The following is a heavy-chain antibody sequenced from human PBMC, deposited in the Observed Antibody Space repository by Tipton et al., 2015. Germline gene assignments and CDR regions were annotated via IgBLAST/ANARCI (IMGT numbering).Heavy chain of an antibody. CDR2: IYHSGRT. Sequence: TLSLTCAVSNGSLYGYYWGWIRQPPGKGLEWIGSIYHSGRTYYNPSLRSRVTMSADTSKNQSSLKLTSVTAADTAVYYCARLEYNYGPGAFYFDYWGQGTLVTVSS. CDR1: NGSLYGYY. V-gene: IGHV4-39*01. D-gene: IGHD5-18*01. CDR3: ARLEYNYGPGAFYFDY. J-gene: IGHJ4*02.